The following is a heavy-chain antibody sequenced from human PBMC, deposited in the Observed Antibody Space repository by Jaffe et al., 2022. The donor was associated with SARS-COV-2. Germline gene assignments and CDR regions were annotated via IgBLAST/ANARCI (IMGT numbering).Heavy chain of an antibody. Sequence: QVQLVESGGGVVQPGRSLRLSCAASGFTFSSYAMHWVRQAPGKGLEWVAVISYDGSNKYYADSVKGRFTISRDNSKNTLYLQMNSLRAEDTAVYYCARGGYLGPGSFDYWGQGTLVTVSS. CDR2: ISYDGSNK. V-gene: IGHV3-30*04. J-gene: IGHJ4*02. CDR1: GFTFSSYA. CDR3: ARGGYLGPGSFDY. D-gene: IGHD2-15*01.